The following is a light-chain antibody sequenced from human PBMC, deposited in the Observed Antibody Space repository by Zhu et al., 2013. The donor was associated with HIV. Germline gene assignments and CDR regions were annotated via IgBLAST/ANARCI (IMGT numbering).Light chain of an antibody. J-gene: IGKJ4*01. CDR2: AAS. CDR3: QQYTHRPPLT. Sequence: EVVMTQSPVTLSMSPGERATLSCRASQSVDTDLAWYQQKPGQAPRLLIFAASTRATGIPARFSGSGSETEFTLTISSLQSEDFAVYYCQQYTHRPPLTFGGGTKVEIK. CDR1: QSVDTD. V-gene: IGKV3-15*01.